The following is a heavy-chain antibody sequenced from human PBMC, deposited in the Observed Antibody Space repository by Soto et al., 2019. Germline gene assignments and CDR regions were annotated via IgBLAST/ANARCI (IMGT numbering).Heavy chain of an antibody. Sequence: QVQLQESGPGLVKPSQTLSLTCTVSGGSISSGGYYWSWIRQHPGKGLEWIGYIYYSGSTYYNPSLKSRVTISVDTSKNQFSLKLSSVTAADTAVYSCARDRHGSGRGLFDPWGQGTLVTVSS. CDR3: ARDRHGSGRGLFDP. J-gene: IGHJ5*02. CDR1: GGSISSGGYY. V-gene: IGHV4-31*03. D-gene: IGHD3-10*01. CDR2: IYYSGST.